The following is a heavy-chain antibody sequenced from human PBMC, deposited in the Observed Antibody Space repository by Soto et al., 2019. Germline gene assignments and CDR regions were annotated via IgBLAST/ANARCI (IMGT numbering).Heavy chain of an antibody. CDR2: INAGNGNT. CDR3: ARPLFPDHAAVAGFGMDV. D-gene: IGHD6-19*01. CDR1: GNTLTRYG. Sequence: QVQLVQSGTEVKKPGASVKVSCKASGNTLTRYGMHWVRQAPGQRLEWMGRINAGNGNTKYSEKFQGRVTITRDTPASTVYMELSSLRSEDSAIYYCARPLFPDHAAVAGFGMDVWGQGTTVTVSS. V-gene: IGHV1-3*01. J-gene: IGHJ6*02.